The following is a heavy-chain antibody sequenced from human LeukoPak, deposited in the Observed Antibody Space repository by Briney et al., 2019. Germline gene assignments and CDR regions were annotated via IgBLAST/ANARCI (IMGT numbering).Heavy chain of an antibody. CDR1: GFTVSSNY. D-gene: IGHD3-22*01. V-gene: IGHV3-53*01. Sequence: GGSLRLSCAASGFTVSSNYMSWVRQAPGKGLEWVSVIDSGGSTYYADSVKGRFTISRDNAKNSLYLQMNSLRAEDAAVYYCARDTYDSSGYYYQDYWGQGTLVTVSS. J-gene: IGHJ4*02. CDR2: IDSGGST. CDR3: ARDTYDSSGYYYQDY.